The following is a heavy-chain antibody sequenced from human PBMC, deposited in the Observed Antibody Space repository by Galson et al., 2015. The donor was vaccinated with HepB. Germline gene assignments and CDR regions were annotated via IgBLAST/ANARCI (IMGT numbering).Heavy chain of an antibody. CDR3: ARGPYCSSTSCYKYFDY. CDR2: INHSGST. J-gene: IGHJ4*02. D-gene: IGHD2-2*02. CDR1: GGSFSGYY. V-gene: IGHV4-34*01. Sequence: ETLSLTCAVYGGSFSGYYWSWIRQPPGKGLEWIGEINHSGSTNYNPSLKSRDTISVDTSKNQFSLKLSSVTAADTAVYYCARGPYCSSTSCYKYFDYWGQGTLVTVSS.